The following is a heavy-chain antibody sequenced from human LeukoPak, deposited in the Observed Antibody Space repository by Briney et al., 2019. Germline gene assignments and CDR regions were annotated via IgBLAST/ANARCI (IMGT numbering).Heavy chain of an antibody. D-gene: IGHD6-13*01. CDR1: GGSISSYY. CDR3: ARVYSSSWYYFDY. Sequence: SDTLSLTCTVSGGSISSYYWSWIRQPPGKGLEWIGYIYYSGSTNYNPSLKSRVTISVDTSKNQFSLKLSSVTAADTAVYYCARVYSSSWYYFDYWGQGTLVTVSS. CDR2: IYYSGST. V-gene: IGHV4-59*07. J-gene: IGHJ4*02.